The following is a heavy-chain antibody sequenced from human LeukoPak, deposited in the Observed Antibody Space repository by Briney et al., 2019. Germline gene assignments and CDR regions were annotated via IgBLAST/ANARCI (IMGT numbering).Heavy chain of an antibody. J-gene: IGHJ3*02. CDR2: IRYDGSNK. D-gene: IGHD1-26*01. CDR1: GFTFSSYG. CDR3: AKDIDGSYFDAFDI. V-gene: IGHV3-30*02. Sequence: GGSLRLSCAASGFTFSSYGMHWVRQAPGKGLEWVAFIRYDGSNKYYADSVKGRFTISRDNSKNTLYLQMNSLRAEDTAVYYCAKDIDGSYFDAFDIWGQGAMVTVSS.